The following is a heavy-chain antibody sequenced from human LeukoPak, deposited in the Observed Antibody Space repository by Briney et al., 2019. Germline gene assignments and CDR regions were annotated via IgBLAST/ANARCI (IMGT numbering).Heavy chain of an antibody. D-gene: IGHD3-22*01. CDR3: SSVYSPY. CDR1: GFTFSSYA. CDR2: ISYDGSNK. J-gene: IGHJ4*02. Sequence: PGGSLRLSCAASGFTFSSYAMHWVRQAPGKGLEWVAVISYDGSNKYYADSVKGRFTISRDNSKNTLYLQMNSLRAEDTAVYYCSSVYSPYWGQGTLVTVSS. V-gene: IGHV3-30*04.